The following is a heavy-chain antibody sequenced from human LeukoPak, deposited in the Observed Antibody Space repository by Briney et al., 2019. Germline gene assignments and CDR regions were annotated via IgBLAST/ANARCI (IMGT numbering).Heavy chain of an antibody. Sequence: GGSLRLSCAASGFTFSDYYMSWIRQAPGKGLEWVSYISSSGSTIYYADSVKGRFTISRDNAKNSLYLQMSSLRAEDTAVYYCARMLLPYSYYYYGMDVWGQGTTVTVSS. CDR2: ISSSGSTI. J-gene: IGHJ6*02. D-gene: IGHD2-15*01. V-gene: IGHV3-11*01. CDR1: GFTFSDYY. CDR3: ARMLLPYSYYYYGMDV.